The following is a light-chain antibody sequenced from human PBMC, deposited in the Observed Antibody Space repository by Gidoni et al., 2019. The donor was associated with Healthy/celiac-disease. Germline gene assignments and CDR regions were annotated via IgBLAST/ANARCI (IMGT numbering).Light chain of an antibody. V-gene: IGKV1-5*03. CDR1: QSISSW. CDR2: KAS. CDR3: QPYNSYPLT. J-gene: IGKJ4*01. Sequence: DIQMTQSPSTLSASVGDRVTITCRASQSISSWLAWYQQKPGKAPTLLIYKASSLESGVPSRFSGSGSVTEFSLTIRRLQPDDFASYYCQPYNSYPLTFGGGTQVEIK.